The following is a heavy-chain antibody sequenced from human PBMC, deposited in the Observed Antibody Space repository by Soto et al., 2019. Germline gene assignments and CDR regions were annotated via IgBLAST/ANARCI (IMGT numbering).Heavy chain of an antibody. CDR2: IHYSGST. Sequence: PSETLSLTCTVSGGSISSGDYYWSWIRQPPGKGLEWIGYIHYSGSTYYNPSLKSRVTISVDTSKNQFSLKLSSVTAADTAVYYCARGKRLGDYDFWSGYYGYYYGMDVWGQGTTVTVSS. V-gene: IGHV4-30-4*01. CDR3: ARGKRLGDYDFWSGYYGYYYGMDV. CDR1: GGSISSGDYY. D-gene: IGHD3-3*01. J-gene: IGHJ6*02.